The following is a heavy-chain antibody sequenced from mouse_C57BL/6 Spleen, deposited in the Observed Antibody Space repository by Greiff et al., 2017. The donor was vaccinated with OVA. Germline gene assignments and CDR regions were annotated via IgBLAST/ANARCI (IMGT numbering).Heavy chain of an antibody. CDR3: ARGNWGDYFDY. CDR1: GYSITSGYY. D-gene: IGHD4-1*01. CDR2: ISYDGSN. J-gene: IGHJ2*01. Sequence: ESGPGLVKPSQSLSLTCSVTGYSITSGYYWNWIRQFPGNKLEWMGYISYDGSNNYNPSLKNRISITRDTSKNQFFLKLNSVTTEDTATYYCARGNWGDYFDYWGQGTTLTVSS. V-gene: IGHV3-6*01.